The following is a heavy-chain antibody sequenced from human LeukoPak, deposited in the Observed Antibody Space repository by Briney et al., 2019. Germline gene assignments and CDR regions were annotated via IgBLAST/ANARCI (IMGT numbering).Heavy chain of an antibody. Sequence: GGSLRLSCAASGFTFGSYAMNWVRQAPGKGLEWVSATGSTGVSTFYADSVKGRFTVSRDNSKNTLSLQMNSLRAEDTAVYYCAKDPGVVPAHYFDYWGQGILVTVSS. CDR2: TGSTGVST. CDR1: GFTFGSYA. J-gene: IGHJ4*02. D-gene: IGHD2-2*01. V-gene: IGHV3-23*01. CDR3: AKDPGVVPAHYFDY.